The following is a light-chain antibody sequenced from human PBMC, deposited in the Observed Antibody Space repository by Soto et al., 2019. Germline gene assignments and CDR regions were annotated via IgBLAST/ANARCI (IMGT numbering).Light chain of an antibody. CDR2: GAY. Sequence: EIVMTQSPATLSVSPGDRATLSCRASQSVSSNLAWYQQKPGQAPRLLIYGAYTRATGIPARFSGSGSGTEFTLTISSLQSEDFAVYYCQQYNDSPRLFGQGTKLEIK. V-gene: IGKV3-15*01. CDR3: QQYNDSPRL. CDR1: QSVSSN. J-gene: IGKJ2*01.